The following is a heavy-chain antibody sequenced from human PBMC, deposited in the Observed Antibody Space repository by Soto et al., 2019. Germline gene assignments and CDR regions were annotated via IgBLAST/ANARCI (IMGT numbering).Heavy chain of an antibody. CDR2: IDYSRHT. CDR1: GVSTSSGCYY. D-gene: IGHD2-15*01. CDR3: ARAKNCSGGSCPADY. Sequence: TLSLTCTVSGVSTSSGCYYWSWIRQPPGKGLEGIGYIDYSRHTYYNPPLKSRVTISVDTSKNPFSLKLSSVTAADTAVYYCARAKNCSGGSCPADYWGQGTLVTVSS. J-gene: IGHJ4*02. V-gene: IGHV4-30-4*01.